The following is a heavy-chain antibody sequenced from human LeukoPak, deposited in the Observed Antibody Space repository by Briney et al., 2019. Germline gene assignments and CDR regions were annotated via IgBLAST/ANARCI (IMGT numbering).Heavy chain of an antibody. D-gene: IGHD3-22*01. J-gene: IGHJ5*02. V-gene: IGHV4-61*02. Sequence: SETLSLTCTVSGHSISSGDYYWSWIRQPAGKGLEWIGRIYTSGSTTYNPSLKSRVTISVDKSKNQFSLKLSSVTAADTAVYYCARGYYDSSGYWFDPWGQGTLVTVSS. CDR1: GHSISSGDYY. CDR2: IYTSGST. CDR3: ARGYYDSSGYWFDP.